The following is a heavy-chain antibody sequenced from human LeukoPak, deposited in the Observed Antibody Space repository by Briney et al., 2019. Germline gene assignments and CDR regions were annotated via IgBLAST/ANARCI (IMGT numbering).Heavy chain of an antibody. CDR1: GGSFSDFY. CDR3: ARDIPVSGGNGAFDI. J-gene: IGHJ3*02. CDR2: INHSGST. D-gene: IGHD4-23*01. Sequence: SETLSLTCGVYGGSFSDFYWTWIRQPPGKGLEWIGEINHSGSTNYNPSLKSRVTISVDTSKNQFSLKLSSVTAADTAVYYCARDIPVSGGNGAFDIWGRGTMVTVSS. V-gene: IGHV4-34*01.